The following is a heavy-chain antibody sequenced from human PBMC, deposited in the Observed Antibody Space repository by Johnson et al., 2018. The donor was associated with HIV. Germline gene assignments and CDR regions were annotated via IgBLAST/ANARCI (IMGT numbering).Heavy chain of an antibody. J-gene: IGHJ3*02. CDR2: ISYDGNNK. Sequence: QVQLVESGGGVVQPGMSLRLSYAASGFTFSRENMHWVRQAPGKGLEWVAMISYDGNNKYYADSLKGQFTISRDNSKNTLYLQMNSLRAEDTAVYSCARESGWGHDAFDIWGQGTMVTVSS. V-gene: IGHV3-30*03. D-gene: IGHD3-22*01. CDR1: GFTFSREN. CDR3: ARESGWGHDAFDI.